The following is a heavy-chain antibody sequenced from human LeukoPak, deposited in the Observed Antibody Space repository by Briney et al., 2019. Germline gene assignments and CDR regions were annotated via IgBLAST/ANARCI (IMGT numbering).Heavy chain of an antibody. J-gene: IGHJ6*03. CDR2: IYHSGHT. CDR3: TKGDYNFWSGYYIHSYYMDV. Sequence: PSETLSLTCTVSGFSITSGYYWGWIRQSPGKGLEWIGSIYHSGHTYYNPSLKSRITISVDTSKNQLSLKLSSMTAADTAVYYCTKGDYNFWSGYYIHSYYMDVWGKGTTVIVSS. D-gene: IGHD3-3*01. V-gene: IGHV4-38-2*02. CDR1: GFSITSGYY.